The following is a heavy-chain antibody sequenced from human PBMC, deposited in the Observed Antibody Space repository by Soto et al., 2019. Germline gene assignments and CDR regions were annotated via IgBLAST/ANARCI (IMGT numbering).Heavy chain of an antibody. CDR3: ARGWYCGADCYEWYFDL. J-gene: IGHJ2*01. CDR1: GFTFSTYG. D-gene: IGHD2-21*02. CDR2: IWYDGSNK. V-gene: IGHV3-33*01. Sequence: QVQLVESGGGVVQPGRSLRLSCAASGFTFSTYGMHWVRQAPGKGLEWVAVIWYDGSNKYYADSVKGRFTVSRDNSKNNLYMQMNSLRTEDTALYYCARGWYCGADCYEWYFDLWGRGTLVTVSS.